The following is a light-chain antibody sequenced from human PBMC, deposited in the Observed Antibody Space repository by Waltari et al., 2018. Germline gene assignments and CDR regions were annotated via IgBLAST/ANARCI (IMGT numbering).Light chain of an antibody. CDR3: SSYTSSTSVI. CDR1: SNDVGGYQY. Sequence: QSTLTQPASVSASPGQSITISCTGTSNDVGGYQYVSWYQQHPGKAPKVLIYDVNNRPSGVSNRFSGSKSGNTASLTISGLQAEDEADYFCSSYTSSTSVIFGGGTKVTVL. J-gene: IGLJ2*01. V-gene: IGLV2-14*03. CDR2: DVN.